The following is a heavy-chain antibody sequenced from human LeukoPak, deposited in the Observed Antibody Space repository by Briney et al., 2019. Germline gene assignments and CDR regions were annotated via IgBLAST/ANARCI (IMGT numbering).Heavy chain of an antibody. J-gene: IGHJ1*01. D-gene: IGHD3-22*01. CDR3: SSVSYDSSGYYYEH. CDR1: GGSISSYY. Sequence: SETLSLTCTVSGGSISSYYWSWIRQPPGKGLEWIGYIYYSGSTNYNPSLKSRVTISVDTSKNQFSLKLSSVTAADTAVYYCSSVSYDSSGYYYEHWGQGTLVTVSS. CDR2: IYYSGST. V-gene: IGHV4-59*08.